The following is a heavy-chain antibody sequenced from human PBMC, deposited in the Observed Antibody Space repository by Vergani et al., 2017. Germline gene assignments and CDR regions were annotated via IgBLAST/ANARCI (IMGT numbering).Heavy chain of an antibody. CDR3: ARAEWFGDLG. Sequence: QVQLQQWGPGLVKPSQTLSLTCTVSGGSISSGSYYWSWIRQPAGKGLEWIGRIYTSGSTNYNPSLKSRVTISVDTSKNQFSLKLSSVTAADTAVYYCARAEWFGDLGWGQGTLVTVSS. CDR2: IYTSGST. V-gene: IGHV4-61*02. J-gene: IGHJ4*02. D-gene: IGHD3-10*01. CDR1: GGSISSGSYY.